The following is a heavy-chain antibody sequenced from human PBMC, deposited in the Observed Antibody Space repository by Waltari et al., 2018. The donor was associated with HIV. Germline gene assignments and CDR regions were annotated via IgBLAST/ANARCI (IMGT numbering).Heavy chain of an antibody. CDR1: GFTFRVYP. CDR2: IRSKAYGGTT. V-gene: IGHV3-49*03. CDR3: TRGTFTVTYYFDY. D-gene: IGHD4-17*01. J-gene: IGHJ4*02. Sequence: EVQLGETGGGCVQPGRSLRRSCATSGFTFRVYPGRWFRQAPGKGLEWVGFIRSKAYGGTTQYAASVKGRFTISRDDSKSIAYLQMNSLKTEDTALYYCTRGTFTVTYYFDYWGRGTLVTVSS.